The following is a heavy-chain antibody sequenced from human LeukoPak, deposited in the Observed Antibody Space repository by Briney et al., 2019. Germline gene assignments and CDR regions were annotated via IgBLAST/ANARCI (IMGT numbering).Heavy chain of an antibody. V-gene: IGHV3-30-3*01. CDR1: GFTFSHFA. Sequence: GRSLRLSCEASGFTFSHFAMHWVRQAPGKGLEWVALIFKDGINKYYADSVKGRFTISRDSSKNTLYLQMNSLRAEDTAVYYCARRGQWCRESLDYWGQGTLVTVSS. D-gene: IGHD3-10*01. CDR3: ARRGQWCRESLDY. CDR2: IFKDGINK. J-gene: IGHJ4*02.